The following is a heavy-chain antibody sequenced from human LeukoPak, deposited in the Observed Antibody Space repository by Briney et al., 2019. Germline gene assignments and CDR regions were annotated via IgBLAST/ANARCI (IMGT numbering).Heavy chain of an antibody. CDR1: GFTFSSYG. CDR3: ASLNSRYYYGSGDYYYYYMDV. J-gene: IGHJ6*03. D-gene: IGHD3-10*01. V-gene: IGHV3-21*01. CDR2: ISSSSSYI. Sequence: GGSLRLSCAASGFTFSSYGMSWVRQAPGKGLEWVSSISSSSSYIYYADSVKGRFTISRDNAKNSLYLQMNSLRAEDTAVYYCASLNSRYYYGSGDYYYYYMDVWGKGTTVTVSS.